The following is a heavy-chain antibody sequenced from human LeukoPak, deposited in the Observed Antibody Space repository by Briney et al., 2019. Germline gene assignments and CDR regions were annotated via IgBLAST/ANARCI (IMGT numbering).Heavy chain of an antibody. CDR3: ARNTDSSSWYVELDY. V-gene: IGHV1-18*04. D-gene: IGHD6-13*01. CDR2: ISAYNGNT. CDR1: GYTFTSYG. J-gene: IGHJ4*02. Sequence: ASVTVSCKASGYTFTSYGISWVRQAPGQGLEWMGWISAYNGNTNYAQKLQGRVTMTTDTSTSTAYMELRSLRSDDTAVYYCARNTDSSSWYVELDYWGQGTLVTVSS.